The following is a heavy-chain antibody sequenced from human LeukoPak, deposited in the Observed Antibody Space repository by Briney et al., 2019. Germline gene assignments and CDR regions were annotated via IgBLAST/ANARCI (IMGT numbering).Heavy chain of an antibody. J-gene: IGHJ4*02. CDR2: IKHSGST. Sequence: SETLSLTCAVYGGSFSDYYWSWIRQTPGEGLQWIGGIKHSGSTDYNPSLKSRVTISVDTSKNQFSLKLSSVTAADTAVYYCARHGSSSSWYPGTIDYWGQGTLVTVSS. D-gene: IGHD6-13*01. CDR1: GGSFSDYY. V-gene: IGHV4-34*01. CDR3: ARHGSSSSWYPGTIDY.